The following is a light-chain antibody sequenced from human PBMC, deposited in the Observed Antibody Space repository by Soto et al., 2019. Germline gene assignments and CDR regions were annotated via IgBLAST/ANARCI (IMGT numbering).Light chain of an antibody. J-gene: IGLJ3*02. Sequence: QSVLTHPPSVSGSPGQSVTISFTGGSSDVGSYDRVSWYQQPPGTAPKVIIYEVSYRPSGVPDRFFGSKSGNTASLTISGLQAEDEADYDCSFYTMSATVMFGGGTTVTV. CDR2: EVS. V-gene: IGLV2-18*01. CDR1: SSDVGSYDR. CDR3: SFYTMSATVM.